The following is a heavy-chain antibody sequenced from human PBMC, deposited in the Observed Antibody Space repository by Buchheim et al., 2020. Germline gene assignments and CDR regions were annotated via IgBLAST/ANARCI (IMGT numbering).Heavy chain of an antibody. CDR3: VRDHTVNIYSYNGLDV. CDR2: IYYSGST. CDR1: GGSISSANYY. D-gene: IGHD4-17*01. J-gene: IGHJ6*02. Sequence: QVPLQESGPGLLKPSQTLSLTCTVSGGSISSANYYWSWIRQPPGKGLEWIGYIYYSGSTNYNPSLKSRVTISVDTSKNPFSLQLSSVTAADTAVYYRVRDHTVNIYSYNGLDVWGQGTT. V-gene: IGHV4-30-4*01.